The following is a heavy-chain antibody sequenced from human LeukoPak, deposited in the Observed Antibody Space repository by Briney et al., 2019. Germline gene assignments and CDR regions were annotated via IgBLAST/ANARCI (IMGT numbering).Heavy chain of an antibody. Sequence: GGSLRLSCAASGFTFSSYWTSSVRQAPGNGLELVANIKEDGIEKYYVNSVKGPFTISRDNAKNSRYLQMNSLRAEDTAGYYCAELGITMIGGVWGKGTTVTISS. D-gene: IGHD3-10*02. CDR2: IKEDGIEK. CDR3: AELGITMIGGV. J-gene: IGHJ6*04. CDR1: GFTFSSYW. V-gene: IGHV3-7*01.